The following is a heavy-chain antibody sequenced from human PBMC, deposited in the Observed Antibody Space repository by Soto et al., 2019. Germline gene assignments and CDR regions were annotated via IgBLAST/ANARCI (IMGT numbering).Heavy chain of an antibody. CDR3: AKDDPFNFSGRPDFDY. CDR1: GFTFSSYA. D-gene: IGHD1-26*01. Sequence: PGGSLRLSCAASGFTFSSYAMSWVRQAPGKGLEWVSAISGSGGSTYYADSVKGRFTISRDNSKNTLYLQMNSLRAEDTAVYYCAKDDPFNFSGRPDFDYWGQGTLVTVSS. J-gene: IGHJ4*02. CDR2: ISGSGGST. V-gene: IGHV3-23*01.